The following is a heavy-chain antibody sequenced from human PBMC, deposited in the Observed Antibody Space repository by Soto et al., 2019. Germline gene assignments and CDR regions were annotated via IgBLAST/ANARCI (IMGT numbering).Heavy chain of an antibody. Sequence: QVQLVESGGGVVQPGRSLRLSCAASGFTFSSYGMHWVRQAPGKGLEWVAVISYGGSNKYYADSVKGRFTISRDNSKNTLYLLMNTLMAEDTAVYYCAKDKGISTSCYRLYNWFDPWGQRTLVTVS. CDR2: ISYGGSNK. CDR1: GFTFSSYG. CDR3: AKDKGISTSCYRLYNWFDP. J-gene: IGHJ5*02. D-gene: IGHD2-2*01. V-gene: IGHV3-30*18.